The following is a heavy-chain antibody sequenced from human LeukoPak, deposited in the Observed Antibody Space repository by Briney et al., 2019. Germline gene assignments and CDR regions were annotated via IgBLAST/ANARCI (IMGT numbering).Heavy chain of an antibody. CDR1: GFNVSSNY. Sequence: PGGSLRLSCAASGFNVSSNYMSWVRQAPGKGLEWVSVIYSGGSTYYADSVKGRFTISRDNSKNTLYLQMYSLRAEDTAVYYCARDKAGATAFDIWGQGTMVTVSS. CDR3: ARDKAGATAFDI. D-gene: IGHD1-26*01. J-gene: IGHJ3*02. V-gene: IGHV3-53*01. CDR2: IYSGGST.